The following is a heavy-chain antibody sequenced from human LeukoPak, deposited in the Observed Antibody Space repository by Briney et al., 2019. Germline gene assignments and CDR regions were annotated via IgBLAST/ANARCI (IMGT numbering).Heavy chain of an antibody. Sequence: SETLSLTCTVSGASVSSGSYYWSWIRQPPGKGLEWIGYIYYSGSTNYNPSLKSRVTISVDTSKNQFSLKLSSVTAADTAVYYCATSQCGSDCYLAGDYWGQGTLVTVSS. CDR1: GASVSSGSYY. D-gene: IGHD2-21*02. V-gene: IGHV4-61*01. J-gene: IGHJ4*02. CDR2: IYYSGST. CDR3: ATSQCGSDCYLAGDY.